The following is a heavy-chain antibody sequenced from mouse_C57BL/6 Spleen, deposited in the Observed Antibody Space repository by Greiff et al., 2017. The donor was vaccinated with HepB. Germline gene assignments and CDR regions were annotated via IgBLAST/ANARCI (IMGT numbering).Heavy chain of an antibody. CDR1: GYSFTGYY. CDR2: INPSTGGT. V-gene: IGHV1-42*01. Sequence: VQLQQSGPELVKPGASVKISCKASGYSFTGYYMNWVKQSPEKSLEWIGEINPSTGGTTYNQKFKAKATLTVDKSSSPAYMQLKSLTSEDSAVYYCARYYYGSSYMAWFADWGQGTLVTVSA. J-gene: IGHJ3*01. D-gene: IGHD1-1*01. CDR3: ARYYYGSSYMAWFAD.